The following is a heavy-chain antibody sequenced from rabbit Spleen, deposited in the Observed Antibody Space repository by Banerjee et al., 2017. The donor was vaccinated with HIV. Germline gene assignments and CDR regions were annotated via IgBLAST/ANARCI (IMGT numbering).Heavy chain of an antibody. CDR1: GFSFSARDV. J-gene: IGHJ4*01. V-gene: IGHV1S45*01. Sequence: QEQLEESGGGLVKPEGSLTLTCKGSGFSFSARDVMCWVRQAPGKGLEWIACINTATGKAVYASWAKGRFTISKTSSTTVTLQMTSLTAADTATYFCARDLENYAGTSYLDLWGPGTLVTVS. CDR2: INTATGKA. CDR3: ARDLENYAGTSYLDL. D-gene: IGHD8-1*01.